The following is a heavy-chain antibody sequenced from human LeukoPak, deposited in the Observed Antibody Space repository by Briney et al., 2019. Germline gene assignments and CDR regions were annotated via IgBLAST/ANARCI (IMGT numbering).Heavy chain of an antibody. CDR1: GFNFANHA. CDR3: AKVRTYFYHGLDV. Sequence: GGSPRLSCAASGFNFANHAMSWVRQAPGKGLEWVSGISGTTSGTYYADSVKGRFTISRDNSKNTLFLQVNSLRAEDTAVYYCAKVRTYFYHGLDVWGQGTTVTVSS. J-gene: IGHJ6*02. V-gene: IGHV3-23*01. CDR2: ISGTTSGT. D-gene: IGHD1-14*01.